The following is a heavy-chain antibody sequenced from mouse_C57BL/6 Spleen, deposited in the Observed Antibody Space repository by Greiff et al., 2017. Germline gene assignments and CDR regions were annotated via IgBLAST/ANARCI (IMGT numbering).Heavy chain of an antibody. J-gene: IGHJ1*03. CDR2: INPGSGGT. CDR3: ARGIYYGNSNWYFDV. CDR1: GYAFTNYL. V-gene: IGHV1-54*01. Sequence: VKLQESGAELVRPGTSVKVSCKASGYAFTNYLIEWVKQRPGQGLEWIGVINPGSGGTNYNEKFKGKATLTADKSSSTAYMQLSSLTSEDSAVYFCARGIYYGNSNWYFDVWGTGTTVTVSS. D-gene: IGHD2-1*01.